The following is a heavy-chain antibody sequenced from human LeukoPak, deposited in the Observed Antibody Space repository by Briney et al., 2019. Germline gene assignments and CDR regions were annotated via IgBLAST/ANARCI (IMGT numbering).Heavy chain of an antibody. V-gene: IGHV4-38-2*02. D-gene: IGHD3-9*01. CDR2: IYHSGST. CDR1: GYSISSGYY. J-gene: IGHJ4*02. Sequence: SETLSLTCAVSGYSISSGYYWGWIRQPPGKGLEWIGSIYHSGSTYYNPSLKSRVTISVDASKNQFSQKLSSVTAADTAVYYCAREDYDILTGYSNFDYWGQGTLVTVSS. CDR3: AREDYDILTGYSNFDY.